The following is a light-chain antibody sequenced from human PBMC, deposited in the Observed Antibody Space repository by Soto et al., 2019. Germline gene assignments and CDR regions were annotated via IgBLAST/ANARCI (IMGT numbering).Light chain of an antibody. CDR1: SNDVGGYNY. V-gene: IGLV2-14*01. CDR3: SSYTTTATSCV. CDR2: DVS. J-gene: IGLJ1*01. Sequence: QSALTQPASVSGSPGQSITISCTGTSNDVGGYNYVSWYQQYPDKAPTLIIYDVSNRPSGVSTSFSGSKSGNRASLTISGLQAEDEADYYCSSYTTTATSCVFGTGTKVTVL.